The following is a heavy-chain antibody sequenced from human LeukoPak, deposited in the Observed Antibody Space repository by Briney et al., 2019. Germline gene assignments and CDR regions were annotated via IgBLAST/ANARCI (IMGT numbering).Heavy chain of an antibody. D-gene: IGHD6-19*01. CDR2: ISYDGSNK. CDR1: GFTFSSYA. Sequence: GGSLRLSCAASGFTFSSYAMHGVRQAPGKGREWVAGISYDGSNKYYPDPVKGQLTIPRATTKNTSYLQRTSRTAEAPAVYYFVRGALAVAGFDAIDVWGQGTMVTVSS. J-gene: IGHJ3*01. V-gene: IGHV3-30*04. CDR3: VRGALAVAGFDAIDV.